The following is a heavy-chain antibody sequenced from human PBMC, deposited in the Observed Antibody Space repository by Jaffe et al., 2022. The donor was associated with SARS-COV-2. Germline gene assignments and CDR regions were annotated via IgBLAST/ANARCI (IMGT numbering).Heavy chain of an antibody. CDR3: ARVTRGTEWLLDYYYGMDV. CDR2: IYHSGST. Sequence: QVQLQESGPGLVKPSGTLSLTCAVSGGSISSSNWWSWVRQPPGKGLEWIGEIYHSGSTNYNPSLKSRVTISVDKSKNQFSLKLSSVTAADTAVYYCARVTRGTEWLLDYYYGMDVWGQGTTVTVSS. D-gene: IGHD3-3*01. V-gene: IGHV4-4*02. CDR1: GGSISSSNW. J-gene: IGHJ6*02.